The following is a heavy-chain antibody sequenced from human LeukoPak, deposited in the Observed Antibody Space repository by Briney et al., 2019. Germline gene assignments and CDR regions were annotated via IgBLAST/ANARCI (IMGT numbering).Heavy chain of an antibody. CDR1: EFTFSSYA. CDR2: VSDSGSTT. Sequence: GGSLRLSCAASEFTFSSYAMSWVRQAPGKGLEWVSTVSDSGSTTFYADSVKGRFTISRDNSKNTLYLQVNSLRAEDTAVYYCAKAFSYGSGSRYSHFDSWGQGTLVTVSS. V-gene: IGHV3-23*01. CDR3: AKAFSYGSGSRYSHFDS. J-gene: IGHJ4*02. D-gene: IGHD3-10*01.